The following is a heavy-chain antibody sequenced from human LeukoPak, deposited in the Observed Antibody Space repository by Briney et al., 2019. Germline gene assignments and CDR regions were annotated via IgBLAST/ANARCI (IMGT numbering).Heavy chain of an antibody. CDR1: GFTFSSYS. Sequence: GGSLRLSCAASGFTFSSYSMNWVRQAPGKGLEWVSSISSSSSYIYYADSVKGRFTISRDNAKNSLYLQMNSLRAEDTAVYYCARDGGGAGDYYWYFDLWGRGTLVTVSS. D-gene: IGHD7-27*01. CDR3: ARDGGGAGDYYWYFDL. V-gene: IGHV3-21*01. J-gene: IGHJ2*01. CDR2: ISSSSSYI.